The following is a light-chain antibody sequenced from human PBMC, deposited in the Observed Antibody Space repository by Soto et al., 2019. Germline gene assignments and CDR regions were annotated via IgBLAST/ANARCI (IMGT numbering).Light chain of an antibody. Sequence: IRLSHSPSFLSANVRARVTITCRASQGIRHYLAWYQQKPGKAPSLLMYGASTLQSGVPSRFSGSGSGTEFTLTISSLQPEDVATYFCQQVYGHPPAFGPGGLLEV. CDR1: QGIRHY. CDR2: GAS. J-gene: IGKJ5*01. V-gene: IGKV1-9*01. CDR3: QQVYGHPPA.